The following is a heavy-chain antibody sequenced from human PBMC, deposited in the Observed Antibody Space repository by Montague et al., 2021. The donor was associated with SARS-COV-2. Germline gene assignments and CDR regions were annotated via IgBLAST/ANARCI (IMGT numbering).Heavy chain of an antibody. J-gene: IGHJ4*02. CDR1: RFTFSDYP. V-gene: IGHV3-23*01. Sequence: SLRLSCAASRFTFSDYPMRWVRQAPGKGLEWVAPISGGGGTKYYADSVKGRFTISRDNSKNTVYLQINSLRAEDTAVYCCAKDLSTDYCDTIAGAFENWGQGTLVTVSS. CDR3: AKDLSTDYCDTIAGAFEN. CDR2: ISGGGGTK. D-gene: IGHD3-22*01.